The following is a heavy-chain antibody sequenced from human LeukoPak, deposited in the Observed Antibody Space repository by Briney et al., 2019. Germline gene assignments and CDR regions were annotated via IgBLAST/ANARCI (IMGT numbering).Heavy chain of an antibody. CDR2: ISGSGGST. J-gene: IGHJ4*02. V-gene: IGHV3-23*01. D-gene: IGHD6-19*01. CDR3: AKGSGWYEMDQDY. Sequence: GGSLRLSCAASGFTFSSYSMNWVRQAPGKGLEWVSAISGSGGSTYYADSVKGRFTISRDNSKNTLYLQMNSLRAEDTAVYYCAKGSGWYEMDQDYWGQGTLVTVSS. CDR1: GFTFSSYS.